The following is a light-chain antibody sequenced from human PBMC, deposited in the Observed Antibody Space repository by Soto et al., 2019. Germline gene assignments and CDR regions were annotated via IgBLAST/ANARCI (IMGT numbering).Light chain of an antibody. CDR2: QAS. CDR3: QQYGTAPRT. Sequence: IQMSQSPSTLSASVGDRVTITCRPSQSTSSYLAWYPQKPGKAPKLLIYQASSLENGVPSRISGSASGTEFSITISSLQADDFATYYCQQYGTAPRTFGQGTKVDIK. J-gene: IGKJ1*01. CDR1: QSTSSY. V-gene: IGKV1-5*03.